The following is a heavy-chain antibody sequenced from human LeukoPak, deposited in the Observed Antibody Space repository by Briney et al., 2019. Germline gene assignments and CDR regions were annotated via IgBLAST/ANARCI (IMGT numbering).Heavy chain of an antibody. CDR1: GYTFTSYD. CDR2: MNPNSGNT. CDR3: ARGLGYSYGIAYFDY. Sequence: ASVKVSCKASGYTFTSYDINWVRQATGQGLEWMGWMNPNSGNTGYARKFQGRVTMTRNTSISTAYMELSSLRSEDTAVYYCARGLGYSYGIAYFDYWGQGTLVTVSS. J-gene: IGHJ4*02. D-gene: IGHD5-18*01. V-gene: IGHV1-8*01.